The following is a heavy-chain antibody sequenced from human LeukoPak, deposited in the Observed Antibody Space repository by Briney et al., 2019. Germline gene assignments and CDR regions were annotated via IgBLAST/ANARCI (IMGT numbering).Heavy chain of an antibody. J-gene: IGHJ4*02. CDR2: IIPILGIA. CDR1: GGIFSSYA. V-gene: IGHV1-69*04. CDR3: ARDLPPYYFDY. Sequence: SVKVSFKASGGIFSSYAISWVRQAPGQGLEWMGRIIPILGIANYAQKFQGRVTITADKSTSTAYMDLSSLRSEDTAVYYCARDLPPYYFDYWGQGTLVTVSS.